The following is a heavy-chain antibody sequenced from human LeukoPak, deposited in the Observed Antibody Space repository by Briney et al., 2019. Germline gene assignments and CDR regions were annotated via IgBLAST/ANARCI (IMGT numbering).Heavy chain of an antibody. V-gene: IGHV4-31*03. Sequence: PSQTLSLTCTVSGGSISSGDYYWNWIRQHPEKSLEWIGYIFYSGSAYYNPSLKSRVTISVDTSKNQFSLKLSSVTAADTAVYYCARGSTLIRGFDYWGQGTLVTVSS. J-gene: IGHJ4*02. CDR3: ARGSTLIRGFDY. CDR1: GGSISSGDYY. D-gene: IGHD3-10*01. CDR2: IFYSGSA.